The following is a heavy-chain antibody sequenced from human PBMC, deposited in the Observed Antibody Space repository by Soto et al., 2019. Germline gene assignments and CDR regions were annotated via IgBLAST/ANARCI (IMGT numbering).Heavy chain of an antibody. V-gene: IGHV1-69*01. D-gene: IGHD3-22*01. Sequence: SVKDSYKASRCTLSSYALSWGRQAPVQGLEWMGGIIPIFGTANYAQKFQGRVTITADESTSTAYMELSSLSSEDTAVYYCARVGFSGYDYVGRENWFDPWGQGTLVTVSS. J-gene: IGHJ5*02. CDR1: RCTLSSYA. CDR3: ARVGFSGYDYVGRENWFDP. CDR2: IIPIFGTA.